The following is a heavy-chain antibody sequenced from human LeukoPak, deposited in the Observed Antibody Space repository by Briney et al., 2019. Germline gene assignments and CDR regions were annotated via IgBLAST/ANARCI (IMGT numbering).Heavy chain of an antibody. J-gene: IGHJ4*02. CDR3: AVWYYGSGSYYTPPDY. V-gene: IGHV1-69*05. D-gene: IGHD3-10*01. CDR2: IIPIFGTA. Sequence: SVKVSCKASGGTFTSYAISWVRQAPGQGLEWMGRIIPIFGTANYAQKFQGRVTITTYESTSTAYLELSILRSEDTAVYYCAVWYYGSGSYYTPPDYWGEGTLVSVSS. CDR1: GGTFTSYA.